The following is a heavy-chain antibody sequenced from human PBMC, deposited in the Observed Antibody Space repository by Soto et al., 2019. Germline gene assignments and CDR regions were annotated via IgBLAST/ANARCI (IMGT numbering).Heavy chain of an antibody. Sequence: QVQLQQWGAGLLKPSETLSLPCAVYGGSFSGYYWSWIRQPPGKGLEWNGEINHSGSTNYNPSLTSRGTISVDSAKNQCSLKLSSGTAADTAVYCLASGRRFGELFVDYWGQGTLVTVSS. D-gene: IGHD3-10*01. J-gene: IGHJ4*02. CDR3: ASGRRFGELFVDY. CDR2: INHSGST. CDR1: GGSFSGYY. V-gene: IGHV4-34*01.